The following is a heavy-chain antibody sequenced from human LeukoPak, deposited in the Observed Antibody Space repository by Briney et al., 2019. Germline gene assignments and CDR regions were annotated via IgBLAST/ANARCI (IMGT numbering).Heavy chain of an antibody. D-gene: IGHD2-2*01. Sequence: GGSLRLSCAASGFTFSRYWMHWLRQAPGKGLVWVSRINGDGSSTSSADSVKGRFTISRDNAKNTLYLQMNSLRADDTAVYYCARDRLSLVVPAAGAFDIWGQGTMVTVSS. J-gene: IGHJ3*02. CDR1: GFTFSRYW. V-gene: IGHV3-74*01. CDR3: ARDRLSLVVPAAGAFDI. CDR2: INGDGSST.